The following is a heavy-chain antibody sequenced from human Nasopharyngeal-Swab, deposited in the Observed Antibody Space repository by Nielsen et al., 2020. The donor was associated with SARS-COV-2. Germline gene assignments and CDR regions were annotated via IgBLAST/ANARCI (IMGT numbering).Heavy chain of an antibody. V-gene: IGHV1-69*10. CDR1: GGTFSSYA. CDR2: IIPILGIA. CDR3: ARVDVRDYYYYGMDV. D-gene: IGHD3-10*01. J-gene: IGHJ6*02. Sequence: SVHVSCKASGGTFSSYAISWVRQAPGQGLEWMGGIIPILGIANYAQKFQGRVTITADKSTSTAYMELSSLRSEDTAVYYCARVDVRDYYYYGMDVWGQGTTVTVSS.